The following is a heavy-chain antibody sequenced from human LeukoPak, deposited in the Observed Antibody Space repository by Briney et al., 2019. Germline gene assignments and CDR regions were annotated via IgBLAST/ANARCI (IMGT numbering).Heavy chain of an antibody. J-gene: IGHJ4*02. CDR3: ARVSRGSYDPDY. CDR2: ISSSGSTV. Sequence: GGSLRLSCAASGFTFNDYYMSWIRQAPGKGLEWVSYISSSGSTVQYAESVKGRVTISRDNAKNSLYLQMNSLRVEDTAVYYCARVSRGSYDPDYWGQGTLVTVSS. CDR1: GFTFNDYY. D-gene: IGHD1-26*01. V-gene: IGHV3-11*04.